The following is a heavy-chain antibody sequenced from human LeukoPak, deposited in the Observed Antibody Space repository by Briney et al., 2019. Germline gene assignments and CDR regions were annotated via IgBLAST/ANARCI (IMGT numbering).Heavy chain of an antibody. CDR2: IRGNGDTT. Sequence: GGSLRLSCVASGFTFSDYDMNWVRQAPMKGLEWISAIRGNGDTTYYADSVKGRFAISRDNSKNTLYLKMNSLRAEDTAVYYCAKVWSKYYDSSDTDDWGQGTLVTVSS. CDR1: GFTFSDYD. V-gene: IGHV3-23*01. D-gene: IGHD3-22*01. J-gene: IGHJ4*02. CDR3: AKVWSKYYDSSDTDD.